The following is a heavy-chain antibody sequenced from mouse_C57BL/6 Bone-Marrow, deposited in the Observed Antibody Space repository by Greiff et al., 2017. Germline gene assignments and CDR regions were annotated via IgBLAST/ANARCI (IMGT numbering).Heavy chain of an antibody. CDR3: ARKRYDYYAMDY. CDR1: GFSLTSYG. CDR2: LWSGGST. J-gene: IGHJ4*01. V-gene: IGHV2-2*01. Sequence: VQLQQSGPGLVQPSQSLSITCTVSGFSLTSYGVHWVRQSPGKGLVWLGVLWSGGSTDSHSAFISRLSIRKDNSKSQVFFKMNSRQADDTAIYYCARKRYDYYAMDYWGQGTSVTVSS.